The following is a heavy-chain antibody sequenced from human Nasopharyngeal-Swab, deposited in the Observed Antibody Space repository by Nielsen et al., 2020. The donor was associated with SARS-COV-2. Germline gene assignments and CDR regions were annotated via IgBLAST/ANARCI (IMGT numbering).Heavy chain of an antibody. V-gene: IGHV3-33*01. J-gene: IGHJ3*02. CDR1: GFPFSSYG. CDR2: IWYDGSNK. Sequence: LSLTCAASGFPFSSYGMHWVRQAPGKGLAWVAVIWYDGSNKYYADSVKGRFTISRDNSKNTLYLQMNSLRAEDTAVYYCARAAYSGSYYGAFDIWGQGTMVTVSS. D-gene: IGHD1-26*01. CDR3: ARAAYSGSYYGAFDI.